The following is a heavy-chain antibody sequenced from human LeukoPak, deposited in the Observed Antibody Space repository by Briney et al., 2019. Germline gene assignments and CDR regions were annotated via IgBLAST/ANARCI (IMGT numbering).Heavy chain of an antibody. CDR1: GFTFGDYG. D-gene: IGHD3-3*01. Sequence: PGGSLRLSCTASGFTFGDYGMSWVRQAPGKGLEWVGFIRSKAYGGTTEYAASVKGRFTISRDDSKSIAYLQMNSLKTEDTAVYYCIRGSGRRVDYWGQGTLVTVSS. CDR3: IRGSGRRVDY. CDR2: IRSKAYGGTT. J-gene: IGHJ4*02. V-gene: IGHV3-49*04.